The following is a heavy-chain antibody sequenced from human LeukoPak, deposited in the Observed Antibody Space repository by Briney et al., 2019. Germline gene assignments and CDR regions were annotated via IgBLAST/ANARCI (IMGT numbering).Heavy chain of an antibody. CDR2: INAGNGNT. J-gene: IGHJ4*02. CDR3: TRGRWSATTASYYLDF. Sequence: ASVKVSCKASEFTFTDYAVNWVRQAPGQRLEWMGWINAGNGNTRYSQRFQGRVTITRDTSASTAYMELSSLTSEDTAVYYCTRGRWSATTASYYLDFWGQGTLVTVSS. V-gene: IGHV1-3*01. D-gene: IGHD5-24*01. CDR1: EFTFTDYA.